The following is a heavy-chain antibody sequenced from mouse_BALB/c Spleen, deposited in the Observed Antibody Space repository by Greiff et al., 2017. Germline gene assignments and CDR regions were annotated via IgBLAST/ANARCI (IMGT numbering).Heavy chain of an antibody. J-gene: IGHJ4*01. Sequence: DVKLVESGGDLVKPGGSLKLSCAASGFTFSSYGMSWVRQTPDKRLEWVATISSGGSYTYYPDSVKGRFTISRDNAKNTLYLQMSSLKSEDTAMYYCARLDYYGSRDAMDYWGQGTSVTVSS. V-gene: IGHV5-6*02. CDR3: ARLDYYGSRDAMDY. D-gene: IGHD1-1*01. CDR1: GFTFSSYG. CDR2: ISSGGSYT.